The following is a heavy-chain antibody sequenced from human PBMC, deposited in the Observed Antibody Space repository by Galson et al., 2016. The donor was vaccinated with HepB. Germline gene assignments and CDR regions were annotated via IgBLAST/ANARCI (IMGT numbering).Heavy chain of an antibody. Sequence: SVKVSCKASGNTFTSYAIHWVRQAPGQGLEWMGWINAGNDNTKYSQKFQGRVTITWDTSASIAYMELSSLRSEDTAVYYCARPSRAVIRCLEWLPKDYHVMDVWGQGTTVTVSS. D-gene: IGHD3-3*01. CDR1: GNTFTSYA. V-gene: IGHV1-3*01. J-gene: IGHJ6*02. CDR3: ARPSRAVIRCLEWLPKDYHVMDV. CDR2: INAGNDNT.